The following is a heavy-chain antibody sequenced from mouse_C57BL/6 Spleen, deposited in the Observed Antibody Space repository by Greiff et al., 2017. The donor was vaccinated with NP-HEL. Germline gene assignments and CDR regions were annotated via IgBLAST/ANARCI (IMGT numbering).Heavy chain of an antibody. Sequence: QVQLQQSGAELVKPGASVKISCKASGYAFSSYWMNWVKQRPGKGLEWIGQIYPGDGDTNYNGKFKGKATLTADKSSSTAYMQLSSLTSEDSAVYFCALGNYDYYAMDYWGQGTSVTVSS. CDR3: ALGNYDYYAMDY. J-gene: IGHJ4*01. CDR1: GYAFSSYW. V-gene: IGHV1-80*01. CDR2: IYPGDGDT. D-gene: IGHD2-1*01.